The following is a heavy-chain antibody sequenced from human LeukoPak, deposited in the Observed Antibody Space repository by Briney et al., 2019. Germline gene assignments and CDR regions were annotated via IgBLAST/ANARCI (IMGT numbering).Heavy chain of an antibody. CDR2: IKQDGSEV. J-gene: IGHJ4*02. D-gene: IGHD3-10*01. CDR1: GFTFSSHW. V-gene: IGHV3-7*05. CDR3: ARDFI. Sequence: GGSLRLSCVGSGFTFSSHWMSWVRQAPGKGLEWVANIKQDGSEVDYVDSVKGRFTISRDNAKNSLFLQVNSLRAEDTAVCYCARDFIWGQGTLVTVSS.